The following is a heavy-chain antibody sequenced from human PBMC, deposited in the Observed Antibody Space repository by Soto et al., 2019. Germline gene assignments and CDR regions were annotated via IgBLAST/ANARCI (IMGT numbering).Heavy chain of an antibody. D-gene: IGHD5-18*01. CDR3: ARDQLGYIYGYGFGY. J-gene: IGHJ4*02. Sequence: EVQLVESGGGLVKPGGSLRLSCAASGFTLSSYSMNWLRQAPGTGLERVSSISSSSSYIYYADSVKGRFTISRDNAKNSLYLQMNSLRAEDTAVYYCARDQLGYIYGYGFGYWGQVTLFNVSS. CDR1: GFTLSSYS. V-gene: IGHV3-21*01. CDR2: ISSSSSYI.